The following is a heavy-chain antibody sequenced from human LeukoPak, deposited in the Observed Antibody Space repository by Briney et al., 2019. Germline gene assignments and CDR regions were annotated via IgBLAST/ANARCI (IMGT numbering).Heavy chain of an antibody. CDR1: GVSISSGSY. D-gene: IGHD6-19*01. CDR3: GRNASGWFFDY. Sequence: PSQTLSLTCAVSGVSISSGSYWGWIRRPPGRGLEWIGSIYHSGSTTSNPSLRSRVTLSAATSKNKFSLKWRSVTAADPPIFYCGRNASGWFFDYWGQGTLVTVSS. J-gene: IGHJ4*02. V-gene: IGHV4-38-2*01. CDR2: IYHSGST.